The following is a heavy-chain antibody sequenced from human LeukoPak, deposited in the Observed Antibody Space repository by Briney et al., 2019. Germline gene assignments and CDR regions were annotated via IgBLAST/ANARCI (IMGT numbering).Heavy chain of an antibody. V-gene: IGHV3-30*18. CDR2: ISYDGSNK. J-gene: IGHJ4*02. Sequence: GGSLRLSCAASGFTLSSYGMHWGRQAPGKGLEWVAVISYDGSNKYYADSVKGRFTISRDNSKNTLYLQMNSLRAEDTAVYYCAKDQSQWGQGTLVIVSS. CDR1: GFTLSSYG. CDR3: AKDQSQ.